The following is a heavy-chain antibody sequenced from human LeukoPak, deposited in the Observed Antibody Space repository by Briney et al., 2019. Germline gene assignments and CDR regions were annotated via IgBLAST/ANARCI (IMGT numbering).Heavy chain of an antibody. Sequence: SETLSLTCTVSGGSISSSSYYWGWIRQPPGKGLEWIGSIYYSGSTYYNPSLKSRVTISVDTSKNQFSLKLSSVTAADTAVYYCAREYDSSGYIGTFDYWGQGTLVTVSS. D-gene: IGHD3-22*01. CDR1: GGSISSSSYY. V-gene: IGHV4-39*07. CDR2: IYYSGST. CDR3: AREYDSSGYIGTFDY. J-gene: IGHJ4*02.